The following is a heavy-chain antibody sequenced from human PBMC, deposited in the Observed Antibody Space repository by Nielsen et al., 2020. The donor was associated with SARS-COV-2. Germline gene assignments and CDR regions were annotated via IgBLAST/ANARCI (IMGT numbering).Heavy chain of an antibody. D-gene: IGHD1-26*01. CDR2: INAGNGNT. J-gene: IGHJ4*02. CDR3: ARDLGGSGSYYVDY. V-gene: IGHV1-3*01. Sequence: ASVKVSCKASGYPFTSYAMHWVRQAPGQRLEWMGWINAGNGNTKYSQKFQGRVTITRDTSASTAYMELSSLRSEDTAVYYCARDLGGSGSYYVDYWGQGTLVTVSS. CDR1: GYPFTSYA.